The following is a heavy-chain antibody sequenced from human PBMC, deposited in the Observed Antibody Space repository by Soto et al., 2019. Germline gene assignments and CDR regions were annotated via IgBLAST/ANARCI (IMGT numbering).Heavy chain of an antibody. CDR1: GFTFSSYA. CDR3: AKDLRDSSGWYGGHYYYGMDV. J-gene: IGHJ6*02. V-gene: IGHV3-23*01. D-gene: IGHD6-19*01. CDR2: ISGSDGGT. Sequence: GGSLRLSCAASGFTFSSYAMGWVRQAPGKGLDWVSAISGSDGGTYYADSVKGRFTISRDNSKNTLYLQMNSLRAEDTAVYYYAKDLRDSSGWYGGHYYYGMDVWGQGTTVTVSS.